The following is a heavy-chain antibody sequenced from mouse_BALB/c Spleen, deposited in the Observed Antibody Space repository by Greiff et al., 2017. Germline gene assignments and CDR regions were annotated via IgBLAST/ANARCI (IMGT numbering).Heavy chain of an antibody. D-gene: IGHD2-12*01. V-gene: IGHV1S135*01. CDR3: ARSGDDDFDY. J-gene: IGHJ2*01. CDR2: INPYNGGT. Sequence: VQLQQSGPELVKPGASVKISCKASGFSFTGYVMNWVQQSHGKSLEWIGRINPYNGGTSYNQKFQGKATLTVDKSSRPAFMHLNSLTSEDSAVYLCARSGDDDFDYWGQGTTLTVSS. CDR1: GFSFTGYV.